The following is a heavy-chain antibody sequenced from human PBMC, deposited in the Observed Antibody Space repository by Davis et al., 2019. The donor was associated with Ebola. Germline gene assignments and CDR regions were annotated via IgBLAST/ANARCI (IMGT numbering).Heavy chain of an antibody. CDR3: AKEAGGGMAFDI. CDR1: GFTFSSYW. Sequence: GESLKISCAASGFTFSSYWMSWVRQAPGKGLEWVANIKQDGSEKYYVDSVKGRFTISRDNAKNSLYLQMNSLRAEDTAVYYCAKEAGGGMAFDIWGQGTMVTVSS. J-gene: IGHJ3*02. CDR2: IKQDGSEK. V-gene: IGHV3-7*01.